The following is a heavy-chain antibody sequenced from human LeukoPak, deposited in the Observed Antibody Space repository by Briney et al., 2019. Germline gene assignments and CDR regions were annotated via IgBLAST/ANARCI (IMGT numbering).Heavy chain of an antibody. V-gene: IGHV3-21*01. CDR1: GFTFSSYS. D-gene: IGHD2-15*01. Sequence: GGSLRLSCAASGFTFSSYSTNWVRQAPGKGLEWVSSISSSSSYIYYADSVKGRFTISRDNAKNSLYLQMNSLRAEDTAVYYCARYCSGGSCYYYYYGMDVWGKGTTVTVSS. J-gene: IGHJ6*04. CDR2: ISSSSSYI. CDR3: ARYCSGGSCYYYYYGMDV.